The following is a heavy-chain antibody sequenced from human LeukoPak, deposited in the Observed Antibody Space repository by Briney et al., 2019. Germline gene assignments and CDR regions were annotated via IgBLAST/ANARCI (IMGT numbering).Heavy chain of an antibody. Sequence: ASVKVPCKVSGYTLTELSMHWVRQAPGKGLEWMGGFDPEDGETIYAQKFQGRVTMTEDTSTDTAYMELSSLRSEDTAVYYCATVIVSGGSSGFDYWGQGTLVTVSS. J-gene: IGHJ4*02. V-gene: IGHV1-24*01. CDR2: FDPEDGET. CDR3: ATVIVSGGSSGFDY. CDR1: GYTLTELS. D-gene: IGHD2-15*01.